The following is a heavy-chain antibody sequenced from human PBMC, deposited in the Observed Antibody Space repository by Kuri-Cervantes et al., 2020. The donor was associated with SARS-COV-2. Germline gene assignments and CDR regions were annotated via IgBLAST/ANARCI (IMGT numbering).Heavy chain of an antibody. D-gene: IGHD2-2*01. V-gene: IGHV1-2*02. J-gene: IGHJ6*03. CDR2: INPNSGGT. CDR1: GYTFTGYY. CDR3: ARLEYQLLLSHSYYYMDV. Sequence: ASVKVSCKASGYTFTGYYMHWVRQAPGQGLEWMGWINPNSGGTNYAQKFQGRVTITRNTSISTAYMELSSLRSEDTAVYYCARLEYQLLLSHSYYYMDVWGQGTLVTVSS.